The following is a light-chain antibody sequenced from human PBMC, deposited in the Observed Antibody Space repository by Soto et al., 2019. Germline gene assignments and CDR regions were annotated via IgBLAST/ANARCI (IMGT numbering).Light chain of an antibody. CDR1: QTISSW. CDR2: KAS. Sequence: DIQMTQSPSTLSGSVGDRVTITCRASQTISSWLAWYQQKPGKAPKLLIDKASTLKSGVPSRFSGSGSGTEFTLTISSLQPDDFATDSCQHYNSYSAAFGQGTKVELQ. J-gene: IGKJ1*01. CDR3: QHYNSYSAA. V-gene: IGKV1-5*03.